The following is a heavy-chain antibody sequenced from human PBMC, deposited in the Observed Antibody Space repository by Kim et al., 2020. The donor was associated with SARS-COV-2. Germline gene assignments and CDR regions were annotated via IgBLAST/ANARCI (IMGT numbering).Heavy chain of an antibody. CDR3: ARIVGARRGLYYYGMDV. Sequence: ASVKVSCKASGYTFTSYGISWVRQALGQGLEWMGWISAYNGNTNYAQKLQGRVTMTTDTSTSTAYMELRSLRSDDTAVYYCARIVGARRGLYYYGMDVWGQGTTVTVSS. V-gene: IGHV1-18*01. CDR1: GYTFTSYG. J-gene: IGHJ6*02. D-gene: IGHD1-26*01. CDR2: ISAYNGNT.